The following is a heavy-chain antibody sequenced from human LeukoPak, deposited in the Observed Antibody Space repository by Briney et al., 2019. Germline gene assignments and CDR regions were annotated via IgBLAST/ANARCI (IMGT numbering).Heavy chain of an antibody. D-gene: IGHD6-13*01. CDR3: AKRGIAAAASFDY. Sequence: GGSLRLSCAASRFTFSSYAMSWVRQAPGKGLEWVSTISGSGDSTYYADSVKGRFAISRDNSKNTLYLQATSLRAEDTAVYYCAKRGIAAAASFDYWGQGTLVTVSS. V-gene: IGHV3-23*01. CDR1: RFTFSSYA. J-gene: IGHJ4*02. CDR2: ISGSGDST.